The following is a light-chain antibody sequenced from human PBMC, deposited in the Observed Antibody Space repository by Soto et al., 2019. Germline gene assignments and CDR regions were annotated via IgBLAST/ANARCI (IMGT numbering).Light chain of an antibody. J-gene: IGKJ2*01. CDR2: GAS. CDR1: QSVSSN. Sequence: EKVMTQSPATLSVSPGERATLSCRASQSVSSNLAWYQQKPGQAPRLLIYGASTRATGISARFSGSGSGTEFTLTISSLQSEDFAVYYCQQYNNWPPYTFGQGTKLEIK. V-gene: IGKV3-15*01. CDR3: QQYNNWPPYT.